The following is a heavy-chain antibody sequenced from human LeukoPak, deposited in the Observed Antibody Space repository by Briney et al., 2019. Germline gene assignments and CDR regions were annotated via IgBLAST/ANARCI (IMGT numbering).Heavy chain of an antibody. CDR1: GGSISSYY. CDR3: ASLVAGTSDPYFHY. V-gene: IGHV4-59*08. J-gene: IGHJ4*02. Sequence: SETLSLTCTVSGGSISSYYWSWIRQPPGKGLEWIGYIYYSGSTNYNPSLKSRVTISVDTSKNQFSLKLSSVTAADTAVHYCASLVAGTSDPYFHYWGQGTLVTVSS. CDR2: IYYSGST. D-gene: IGHD6-19*01.